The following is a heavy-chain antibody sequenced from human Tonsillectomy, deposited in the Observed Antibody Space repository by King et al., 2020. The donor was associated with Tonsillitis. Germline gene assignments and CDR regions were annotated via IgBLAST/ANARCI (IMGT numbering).Heavy chain of an antibody. J-gene: IGHJ3*01. CDR1: GYRFTNYW. D-gene: IGHD3-22*01. V-gene: IGHV5-51*01. Sequence: QLVQSGAEVKKAGESLKISCKASGYRFTNYWIGWVRQMPGKGLEWMGIIYPVDSDVRYSPSFQDQGTISVDQSISTAYLQWSSLKASDTAKYYCARQGFDDSSGRHAFDVWGQGTMLTVSS. CDR3: ARQGFDDSSGRHAFDV. CDR2: IYPVDSDV.